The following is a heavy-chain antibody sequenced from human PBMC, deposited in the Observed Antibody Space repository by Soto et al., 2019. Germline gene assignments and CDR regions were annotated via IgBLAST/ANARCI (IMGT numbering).Heavy chain of an antibody. V-gene: IGHV1-18*01. J-gene: IGHJ5*02. CDR2: INVYNGNT. Sequence: ASVKVSFKASGYTFTNYGIRWVRQAPGQGLEWMGWINVYNGNTKYAQKVQGRVTMTTDTSTSTAYMELRSLRSDDTAVYYCGRGVGSGSYYNQYNWFDPWGQGTLVTVSS. D-gene: IGHD3-10*01. CDR3: GRGVGSGSYYNQYNWFDP. CDR1: GYTFTNYG.